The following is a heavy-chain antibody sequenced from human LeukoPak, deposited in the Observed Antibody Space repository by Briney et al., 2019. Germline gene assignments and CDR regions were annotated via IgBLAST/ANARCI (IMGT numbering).Heavy chain of an antibody. CDR3: ARGYGDYVDWFDP. Sequence: GGSLRLSCAASGFTFSSYSMNWVRQAPGKGLEWVSYISSSSSTIYYADSVKGRFTISRDNAKNSLYLQMNSLRAEDTAVYYCARGYGDYVDWFDPWGQGNLVTVSS. CDR2: ISSSSSTI. V-gene: IGHV3-48*01. CDR1: GFTFSSYS. J-gene: IGHJ5*02. D-gene: IGHD4-17*01.